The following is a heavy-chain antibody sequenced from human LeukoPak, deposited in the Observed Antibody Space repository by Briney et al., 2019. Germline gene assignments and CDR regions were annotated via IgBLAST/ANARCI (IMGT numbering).Heavy chain of an antibody. CDR1: GGSISSGSYY. V-gene: IGHV4-61*02. Sequence: DPSETLSLTCTVSGGSISSGSYYWSWIRQPAGKGLEWIGRIYTSGSTNYNPSLKSRVTISVDTSKNQFSLKLSSVTAADTAVYYCAREPADTAMVYYYYYYMDVWGKGTTVTVSS. J-gene: IGHJ6*03. CDR2: IYTSGST. CDR3: AREPADTAMVYYYYYYMDV. D-gene: IGHD5-18*01.